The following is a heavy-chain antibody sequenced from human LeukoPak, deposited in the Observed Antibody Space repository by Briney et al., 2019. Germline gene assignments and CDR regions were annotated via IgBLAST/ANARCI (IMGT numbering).Heavy chain of an antibody. D-gene: IGHD3-3*01. Sequence: GGPLRLSCAASGFNFSSYWMSWVRQAPGKGLEWVANIKQDGSEKYYVDSVKGRFTISRDNAKNSLYLQMNSLRAEDTAVYYCARSTADFWSGNLDYWGQGTLVTVSS. J-gene: IGHJ4*02. CDR3: ARSTADFWSGNLDY. CDR1: GFNFSSYW. CDR2: IKQDGSEK. V-gene: IGHV3-7*01.